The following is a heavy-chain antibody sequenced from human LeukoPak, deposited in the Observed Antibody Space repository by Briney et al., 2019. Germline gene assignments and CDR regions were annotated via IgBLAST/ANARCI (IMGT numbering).Heavy chain of an antibody. V-gene: IGHV3-30*02. J-gene: IGHJ4*02. Sequence: PGGYLPLSCAASGFTFSSYGMHWLRQAPARGLEWVAFIRYDGSNKYYADSVKGRFTISRDNSKNAMYLQMISLRAEDTAVYYCAKYSTPDYYDSSGYFDYWGQGTLVTVSS. CDR3: AKYSTPDYYDSSGYFDY. CDR2: IRYDGSNK. CDR1: GFTFSSYG. D-gene: IGHD3-22*01.